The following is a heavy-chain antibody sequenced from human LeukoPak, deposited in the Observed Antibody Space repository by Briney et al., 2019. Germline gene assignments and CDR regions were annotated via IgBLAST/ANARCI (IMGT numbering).Heavy chain of an antibody. J-gene: IGHJ4*02. D-gene: IGHD1-26*01. CDR2: ISSSSTTI. Sequence: GGSLRLSCAASGFTFSTYSVNWVRQAPGKGLEWVSSISSSSTTIYYADSVKGRFTVSRDNAKNSLYLQMDSLRDEDTAVYYCARVPSSGSYYGYFHYWGQGTLVTVSS. CDR1: GFTFSTYS. CDR3: ARVPSSGSYYGYFHY. V-gene: IGHV3-48*02.